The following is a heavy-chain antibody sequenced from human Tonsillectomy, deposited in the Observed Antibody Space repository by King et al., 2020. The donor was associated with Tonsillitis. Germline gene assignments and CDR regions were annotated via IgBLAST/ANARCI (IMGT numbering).Heavy chain of an antibody. CDR1: GYNFTNYW. CDR3: ATRGCYYDSDY. CDR2: IYPSDSGT. Sequence: QLVQSGAEVKKPGESLKISCRGSGYNFTNYWIGWVRQMPGKGLEWMGIIYPSDSGTTYSPSFQGQVTISADKSISTAYLQWSSLKASDTAMYYCATRGCYYDSDYWGQGTLVTVSS. J-gene: IGHJ4*02. V-gene: IGHV5-51*03. D-gene: IGHD3-22*01.